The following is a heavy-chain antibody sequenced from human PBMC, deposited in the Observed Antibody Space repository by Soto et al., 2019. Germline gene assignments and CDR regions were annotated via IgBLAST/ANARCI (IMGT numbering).Heavy chain of an antibody. V-gene: IGHV3-43*01. CDR2: ISWDGGST. CDR3: AKDAAQWLVSLSCLDY. D-gene: IGHD6-19*01. Sequence: EVQLVESGGVVVQPGGSLRLSCAASGFTFDDYTMHWVRQAPGKGLEWVSLISWDGGSTYYADSVKGRFTISRDNSKNAVYLQMNSLRTDDTALFYCAKDAAQWLVSLSCLDYWGQGTLVTVSS. J-gene: IGHJ4*02. CDR1: GFTFDDYT.